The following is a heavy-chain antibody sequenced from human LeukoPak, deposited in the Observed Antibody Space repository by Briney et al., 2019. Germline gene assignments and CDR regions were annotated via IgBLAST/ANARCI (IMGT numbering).Heavy chain of an antibody. Sequence: GGSLRLSCAASGFTFSSYWMHWVRQAPGKGLVWVSRFNSDGSSTSYADSVKGRFTISRDNSKNTLYLQMNSLRAEDTAVYYCARGYSSGWSGFDPWGQGTLVTVSS. V-gene: IGHV3-74*01. CDR1: GFTFSSYW. CDR2: FNSDGSST. J-gene: IGHJ5*02. D-gene: IGHD6-19*01. CDR3: ARGYSSGWSGFDP.